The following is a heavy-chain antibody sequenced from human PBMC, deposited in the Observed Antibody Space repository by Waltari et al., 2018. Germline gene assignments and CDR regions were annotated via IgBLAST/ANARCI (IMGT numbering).Heavy chain of an antibody. D-gene: IGHD2-2*02. V-gene: IGHV4-59*01. CDR3: AREYCSSTSCYTMGSGAFDI. Sequence: QVQLQESGPGLVKPSETLSLTCTVSGGSISSYYWSWIRQPPGKGLEWIGYIYYGGSTNYNPSLKSRDTISVDTSKNQFSLKLSSVTAADTAVYYCAREYCSSTSCYTMGSGAFDIWGQGTMVTVSS. CDR1: GGSISSYY. J-gene: IGHJ3*02. CDR2: IYYGGST.